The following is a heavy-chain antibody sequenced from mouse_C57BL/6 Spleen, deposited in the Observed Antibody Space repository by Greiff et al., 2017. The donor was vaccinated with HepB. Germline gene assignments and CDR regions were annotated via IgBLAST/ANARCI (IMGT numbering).Heavy chain of an antibody. CDR1: GFTFSDYY. CDR3: ARGDDYGDFDY. Sequence: EVMLVESEGGLVQPGSSMKLSCTASGFTFSDYYMAWVRQVPDKGLEWVANINYDGSSTYYLDSLKSRFIISRDNAKNILYLQMSSLKSEDTATYYCARGDDYGDFDYWGQGTTLTVSS. CDR2: INYDGSST. V-gene: IGHV5-16*01. J-gene: IGHJ2*01. D-gene: IGHD2-4*01.